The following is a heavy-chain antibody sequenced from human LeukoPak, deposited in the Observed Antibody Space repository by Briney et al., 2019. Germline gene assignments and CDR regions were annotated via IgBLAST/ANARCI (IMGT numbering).Heavy chain of an antibody. Sequence: GGCLRLSCAASGFTASRDYISWVRPAPREGGEWVSVIYSGGSTYYADSVKGRFTISRDNSKNTLYLQMNSLRAEDTAVYYCARDLNYYYGMDVWGQGTTVTVSS. V-gene: IGHV3-53*01. CDR2: IYSGGST. J-gene: IGHJ6*02. CDR1: GFTASRDY. CDR3: ARDLNYYYGMDV.